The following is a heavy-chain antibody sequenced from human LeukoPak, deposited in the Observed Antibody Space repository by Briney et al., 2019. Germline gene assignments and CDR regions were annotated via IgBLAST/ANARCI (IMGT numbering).Heavy chain of an antibody. Sequence: PSETLSLTCTVSGDSISSYYWSWIRQPPGKGLEWIGYIYSGGSTKYNPSLKSRVTISVDTSKNQFSLKLSSVTAADTAVYYCARARVRSYSYDSSGFYTSDWHFDLWGRGTLVTVSS. CDR3: ARARVRSYSYDSSGFYTSDWHFDL. J-gene: IGHJ2*01. CDR1: GDSISSYY. V-gene: IGHV4-59*01. D-gene: IGHD3-22*01. CDR2: IYSGGST.